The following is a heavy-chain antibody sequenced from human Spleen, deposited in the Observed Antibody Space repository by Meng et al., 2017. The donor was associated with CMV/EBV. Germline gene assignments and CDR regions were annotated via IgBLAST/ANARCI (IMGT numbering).Heavy chain of an antibody. V-gene: IGHV4-34*01. CDR1: GGSFSGYY. D-gene: IGHD3-3*01. CDR3: ASSITIFGVVIPTMDV. CDR2: INHSGST. J-gene: IGHJ6*02. Sequence: SETLSLTCAVYGGSFSGYYWSWIRQPPGKGLEWIGEINHSGSTNYNPSLKSRVTISVDTSKNQFSLKLGSVTAADTAVYYCASSITIFGVVIPTMDVWGQGTTVTVSS.